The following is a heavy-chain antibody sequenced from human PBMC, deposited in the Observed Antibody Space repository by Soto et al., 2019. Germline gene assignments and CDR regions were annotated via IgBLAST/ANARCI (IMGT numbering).Heavy chain of an antibody. CDR2: ISAYNGNT. CDR3: ARDRGVAPPVAGNTHYYYYMDV. J-gene: IGHJ6*03. V-gene: IGHV1-18*01. Sequence: QDQLVQSGVEVKKPGASVKVSCKASGYSFTNYGITWVRQAPGQGFEWMGWISAYNGNTNYAQKFQGRVTMTTDASTSPAYLELRSRRSDDTAVYYCARDRGVAPPVAGNTHYYYYMDVWGKGTTVTVSS. D-gene: IGHD6-19*01. CDR1: GYSFTNYG.